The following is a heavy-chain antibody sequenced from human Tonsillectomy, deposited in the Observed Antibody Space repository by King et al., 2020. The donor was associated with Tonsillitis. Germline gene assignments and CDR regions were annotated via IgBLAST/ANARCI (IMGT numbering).Heavy chain of an antibody. CDR1: GFTVSSNY. CDR2: IYSGGST. CDR3: ARSTSRVLVYMDV. J-gene: IGHJ6*03. V-gene: IGHV3-53*01. Sequence: VQLVESGGGLIQPGGSLRLSCAASGFTVSSNYMSWVRQAPGKGLEWVSLIYSGGSTDYADSVKGRFTISRDNSKNTLYLQMNSLRADDTAAYYCARSTSRVLVYMDVWGKGTTVTVSS. D-gene: IGHD3-3*02.